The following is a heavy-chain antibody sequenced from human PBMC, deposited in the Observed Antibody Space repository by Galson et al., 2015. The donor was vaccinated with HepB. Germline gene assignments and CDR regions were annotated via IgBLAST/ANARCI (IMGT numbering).Heavy chain of an antibody. J-gene: IGHJ4*02. CDR2: IYHSGST. D-gene: IGHD6-6*01. Sequence: TLSLTCAVSGCSISSGGYSWSWIRQPPGKGLEWIGYIYHSGSTYYNPSLKSRVTISVDRSKNQFSLKLSSVTAADTAVYYCARVQAARGCFDYWGQGTLVTVSS. V-gene: IGHV4-30-2*01. CDR3: ARVQAARGCFDY. CDR1: GCSISSGGYS.